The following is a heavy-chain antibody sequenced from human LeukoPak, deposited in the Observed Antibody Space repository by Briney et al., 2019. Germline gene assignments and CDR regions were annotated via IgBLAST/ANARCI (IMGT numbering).Heavy chain of an antibody. CDR2: IKSKTDGGAI. D-gene: IGHD6-19*01. V-gene: IGHV3-15*01. CDR1: GFIFSTAW. J-gene: IGHJ1*01. CDR3: TTTGGSTGWYNEYFQH. Sequence: GGSLRLSCTASGFIFSTAWMTWVRHAPRKGREWVGRIKSKTDGGAIEYAAPVKGRFTISRDESKNTLYLQMSGLRTEDTALYYCTTTGGSTGWYNEYFQHWGQGTLVTVSS.